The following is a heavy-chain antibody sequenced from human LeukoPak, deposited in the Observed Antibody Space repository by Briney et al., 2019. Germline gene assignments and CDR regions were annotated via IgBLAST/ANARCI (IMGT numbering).Heavy chain of an antibody. V-gene: IGHV3-30*04. J-gene: IGHJ4*02. CDR2: ISYDGSNK. CDR3: ARATPSPDY. D-gene: IGHD4-23*01. CDR1: GFTFSSYA. Sequence: GGCLRLSCAASGFTFSSYAMHWVRQAPGKGLEWVAVISYDGSNKYYADSVKGRFTISRGNSKNTLYLQMNSLRAEDTAVYYCARATPSPDYWGQGTLVTVSS.